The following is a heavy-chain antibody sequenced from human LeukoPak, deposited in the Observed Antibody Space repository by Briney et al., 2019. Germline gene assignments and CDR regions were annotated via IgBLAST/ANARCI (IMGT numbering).Heavy chain of an antibody. D-gene: IGHD3-9*01. CDR3: ARVGYYDILTGYYPHNWFDP. V-gene: IGHV4-38-2*02. CDR1: GYSISSGYY. CDR2: IYHSGST. Sequence: SETLSLTCTVSGYSISSGYYWGWIRQPPGKGLEWIGSIYHSGSTYYNPSLKSRVTISVDTSKNQFSLKLSSATAADTAVYYCARVGYYDILTGYYPHNWFDPWGQGTLVTVSS. J-gene: IGHJ5*02.